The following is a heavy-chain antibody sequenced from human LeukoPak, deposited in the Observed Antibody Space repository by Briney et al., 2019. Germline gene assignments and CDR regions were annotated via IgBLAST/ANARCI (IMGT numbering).Heavy chain of an antibody. Sequence: SETLSLTRTVSGGSISSSSYYWGWIRQPPGKGLEWIGSIYYSGSTYYNPSLKSRVTISVDTSKSQFSLKLSSVTAADTAVYYCAANYYGSGSYYNVRWFDPWGQGTLVTVSS. J-gene: IGHJ5*02. CDR3: AANYYGSGSYYNVRWFDP. CDR1: GGSISSSSYY. D-gene: IGHD3-10*01. CDR2: IYYSGST. V-gene: IGHV4-39*07.